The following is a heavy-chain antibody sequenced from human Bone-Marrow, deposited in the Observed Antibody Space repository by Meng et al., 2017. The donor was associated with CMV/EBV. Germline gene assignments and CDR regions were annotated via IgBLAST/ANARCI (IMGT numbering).Heavy chain of an antibody. CDR2: INSDGSST. D-gene: IGHD6-13*01. V-gene: IGHV3-74*01. J-gene: IGHJ5*02. Sequence: TFSSFWMHWGRQAPGKGLVWVSRINSDGSSTSYADSVKGRFTISRDNAKNTLYLQMNSLRAEDTAVYYCASQYSSSWYPSSNYNWFDPWGQGTLVTVSS. CDR1: TFSSFW. CDR3: ASQYSSSWYPSSNYNWFDP.